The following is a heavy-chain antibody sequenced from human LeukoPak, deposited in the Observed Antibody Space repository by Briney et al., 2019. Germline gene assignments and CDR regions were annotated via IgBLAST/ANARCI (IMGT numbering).Heavy chain of an antibody. CDR1: GGSISSYY. CDR3: ARLSTGPYGLGAFDI. CDR2: IYKSGST. D-gene: IGHD1-1*01. J-gene: IGHJ3*02. Sequence: SETLSLTCTVSGGSISSYYWSWIRQPPGKGLEWIGNIYKSGSTNYNPSLKSRVTMSVDTAKNQFSLKLNSVTAADTAVYYCARLSTGPYGLGAFDIWGQGTMVTVSS. V-gene: IGHV4-59*08.